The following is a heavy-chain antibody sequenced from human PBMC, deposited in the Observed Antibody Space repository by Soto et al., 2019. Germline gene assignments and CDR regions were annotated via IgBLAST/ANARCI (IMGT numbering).Heavy chain of an antibody. V-gene: IGHV1-2*04. CDR1: GYTFAGYY. J-gene: IGHJ6*02. D-gene: IGHD6-19*01. CDR3: ARDSSGWYSGYYYGMAV. CDR2: INPNSGGT. Sequence: ASVKVSCKASGYTFAGYYMHWVRQAPGQGLEWMGWINPNSGGTNYAQEFQGWVTMTRDTSISTAYMELSRLRSDDTAVYYCARDSSGWYSGYYYGMAVWGQGTTVTVSS.